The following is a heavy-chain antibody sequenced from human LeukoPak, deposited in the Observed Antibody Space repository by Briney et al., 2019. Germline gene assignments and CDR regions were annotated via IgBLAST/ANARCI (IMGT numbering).Heavy chain of an antibody. Sequence: SETLSLTCAVYGGSLSGYYWTWVRQPPGKGLEWIGEINQSAGANYSPSLKSRVTISLDTSKNQFSLKLRTVTAADTAVYYCARSIAVPINGDAFDIWGQGTMVTVSS. V-gene: IGHV4-34*01. D-gene: IGHD6-19*01. CDR1: GGSLSGYY. CDR3: ARSIAVPINGDAFDI. J-gene: IGHJ3*02. CDR2: INQSAGA.